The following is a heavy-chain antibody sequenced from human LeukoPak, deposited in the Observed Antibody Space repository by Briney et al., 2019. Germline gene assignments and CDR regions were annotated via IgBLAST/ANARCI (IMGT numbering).Heavy chain of an antibody. J-gene: IGHJ4*02. CDR3: ARDAAMVDREAFDY. Sequence: GGSLRLSCAASGFTFSSYWMSWVRQAPGKGLEWVANIKQDGSEKYYVDSVKGRFTISRDNAKNSLYLQMNSLRAEDTAVYYCARDAAMVDREAFDYWGQGTLVTVSS. CDR2: IKQDGSEK. CDR1: GFTFSSYW. D-gene: IGHD5-18*01. V-gene: IGHV3-7*03.